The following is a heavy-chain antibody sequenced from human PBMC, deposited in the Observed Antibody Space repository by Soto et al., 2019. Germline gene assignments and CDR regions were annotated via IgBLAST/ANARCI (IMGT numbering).Heavy chain of an antibody. D-gene: IGHD2-15*01. CDR2: INPGICNT. CDR3: ARMGGGVVVVAATGMDV. V-gene: IGHV1-3*01. J-gene: IGHJ6*02. CDR1: GYTFTSYA. Sequence: QVQLVQSGAEVKKPGASVKVSCKASGYTFTSYAMHWVPQAPGQRPEWMGWINPGICNTKYSQKFQGSVTITRDTSASTAYMGLGSLRSDDTAVYYCARMGGGVVVVAATGMDVWGQGTTVTVSS.